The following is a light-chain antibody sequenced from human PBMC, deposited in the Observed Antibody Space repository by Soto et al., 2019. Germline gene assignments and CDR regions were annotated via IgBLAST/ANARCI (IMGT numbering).Light chain of an antibody. CDR2: KAS. CDR3: QQYNDNRT. V-gene: IGKV1-5*03. J-gene: IGKJ1*01. CDR1: QSISSW. Sequence: DIQMTQSPSTLSASVGDRVTITCRASQSISSWLAWYQQKPGQAPKLLIYKASTLQSGVPSRFSGSGSGTEFTLAISSLQPDDSATYYCQQYNDNRTFGQGT.